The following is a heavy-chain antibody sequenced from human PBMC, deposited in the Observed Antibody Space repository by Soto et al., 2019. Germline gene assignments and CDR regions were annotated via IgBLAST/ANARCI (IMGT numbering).Heavy chain of an antibody. J-gene: IGHJ1*01. CDR3: ARARIGYCSGGSCYRPLYFQH. CDR2: INHGGST. Sequence: QVQLQQWGAGLLKPSETLSLTCAVYGGSFSGYYWSWIRQPPGKGLEWIGEINHGGSTNYNPSLKSRVTISVDTSKNQFSLKLSSVTAADTAVYYCARARIGYCSGGSCYRPLYFQHWGQGTLVTVSS. D-gene: IGHD2-15*01. CDR1: GGSFSGYY. V-gene: IGHV4-34*01.